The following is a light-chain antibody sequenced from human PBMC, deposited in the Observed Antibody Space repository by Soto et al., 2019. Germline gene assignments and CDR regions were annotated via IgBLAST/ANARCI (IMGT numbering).Light chain of an antibody. CDR3: QQRSNWPRSIT. CDR2: DAS. V-gene: IGKV3-11*01. J-gene: IGKJ5*01. Sequence: EIVLTQSPATLSLSPGERATLSCRASQSVSSYLAWYRQKPGQAPRLLIYDASNRATGIPARFSGSGSGTDFTLTISSLEPEDFAVYYCQQRSNWPRSITFGQGTRLEIK. CDR1: QSVSSY.